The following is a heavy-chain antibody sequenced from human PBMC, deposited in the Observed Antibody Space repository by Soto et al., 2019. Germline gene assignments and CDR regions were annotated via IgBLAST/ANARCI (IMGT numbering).Heavy chain of an antibody. J-gene: IGHJ4*02. CDR1: GFTFSSYG. D-gene: IGHD6-19*01. Sequence: GGSLRLSCAASGFTFSSYGMHWVRQAPGKGLEWVAVIWYDGSNKYYADSVKGRFTISRDNSKNTLYLQMNSLRAEDTAVYYCARGGPAVAGRLARAIDYWGQGTLVTVSS. CDR2: IWYDGSNK. V-gene: IGHV3-33*01. CDR3: ARGGPAVAGRLARAIDY.